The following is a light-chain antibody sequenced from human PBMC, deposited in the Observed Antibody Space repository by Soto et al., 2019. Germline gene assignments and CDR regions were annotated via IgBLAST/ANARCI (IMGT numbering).Light chain of an antibody. J-gene: IGLJ3*02. CDR1: TSDIGNYNY. Sequence: QSALTQPASVSGSPGQSITISCTGTTSDIGNYNYVSWYQQHPGKAPKLMIYEVSYRPSGVSNRFSGSKSGNTASLTISGLQVEDEADYYCNSFTSSSTLVFGGGTKLTVL. CDR3: NSFTSSSTLV. V-gene: IGLV2-14*01. CDR2: EVS.